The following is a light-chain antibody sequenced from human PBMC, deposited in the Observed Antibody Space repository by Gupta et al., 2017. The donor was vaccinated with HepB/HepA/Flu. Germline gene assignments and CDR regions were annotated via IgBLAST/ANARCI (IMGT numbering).Light chain of an antibody. CDR2: AAS. CDR3: QQRSDWPLT. CDR1: QSVSSY. Sequence: EIVLTQPPATLSLSPGARATLSCRASQSVSSYLAWYQQKPGQAPGLLIYAASNLATGIPARFSGSGSGTDFTLTISSLEPEDFAVYYCQQRSDWPLTFGGGTKVEIK. J-gene: IGKJ4*01. V-gene: IGKV3-11*01.